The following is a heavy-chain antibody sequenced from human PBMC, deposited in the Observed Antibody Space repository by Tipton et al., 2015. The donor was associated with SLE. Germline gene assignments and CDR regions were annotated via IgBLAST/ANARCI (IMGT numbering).Heavy chain of an antibody. CDR1: GGSISSYY. D-gene: IGHD1-26*01. V-gene: IGHV4-4*07. CDR2: IYTSGST. CDR3: AREAGSSRYFDY. Sequence: TLSLTCTVSGGSISSYYWSWIRQPAGKGLEWIGRIYTSGSTNYNPSLKSRVTMSVDTSQNQFSLQVTSVTAADTAVYYCAREAGSSRYFDYWGQGTLVTVSS. J-gene: IGHJ4*02.